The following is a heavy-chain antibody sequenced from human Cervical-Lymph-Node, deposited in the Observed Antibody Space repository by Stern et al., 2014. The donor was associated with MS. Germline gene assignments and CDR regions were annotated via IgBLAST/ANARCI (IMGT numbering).Heavy chain of an antibody. CDR3: AKGPVFGVLTRNYWYFDL. Sequence: EVQLEESGGGLVQSGGSLRLSCEASGFTFNKFAMSWVRQAPGKGLEWVSTLSGSGSGTYYADSVKGRCTISRDNSRNTLSLQMNSLRAEDTAVYYFAKGPVFGVLTRNYWYFDLWGRGTLVTVSS. J-gene: IGHJ2*01. CDR1: GFTFNKFA. D-gene: IGHD3-3*01. CDR2: LSGSGSGT. V-gene: IGHV3-23*04.